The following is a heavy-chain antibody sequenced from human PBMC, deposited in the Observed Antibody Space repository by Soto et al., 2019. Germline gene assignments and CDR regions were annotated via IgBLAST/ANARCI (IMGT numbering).Heavy chain of an antibody. J-gene: IGHJ5*02. CDR3: AKALFMVRGVKGLNWFDP. Sequence: GGSLRLSCAASGVTFSSYWMHWVRQAPGKGLVWVSRINSDGSSTSYADSVKGRFTISRDNAKNTLYLQMNSLRAEDTAVYYCAKALFMVRGVKGLNWFDPWGQGTLVTVSS. V-gene: IGHV3-74*01. CDR1: GVTFSSYW. CDR2: INSDGSST. D-gene: IGHD3-10*01.